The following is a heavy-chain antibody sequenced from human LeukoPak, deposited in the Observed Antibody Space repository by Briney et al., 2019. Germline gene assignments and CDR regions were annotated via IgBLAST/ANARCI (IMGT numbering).Heavy chain of an antibody. CDR1: GFTFSSYA. Sequence: PGGSLRLSCAASGFTFSSYAMSSVRQAPGKGLEWVSAISGSGGSTYYADSVKGRFTISRDNSKNTLYLQMNSLRAEDTAVYYCAKLPSAHYYDSSGSDYFDYWGQGTLVTVSS. V-gene: IGHV3-23*01. CDR2: ISGSGGST. CDR3: AKLPSAHYYDSSGSDYFDY. D-gene: IGHD3-22*01. J-gene: IGHJ4*02.